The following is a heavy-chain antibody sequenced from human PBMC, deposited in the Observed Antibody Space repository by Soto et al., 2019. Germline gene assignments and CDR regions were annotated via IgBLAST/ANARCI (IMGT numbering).Heavy chain of an antibody. V-gene: IGHV3-23*01. CDR3: AKDKGELVIIKKPTASDAFDI. Sequence: GGSLRLSCAASGFTFSSYAMSWVRQAPGKGLEWVSAISGSGGSTYYADSVKGRFTISRDNSKNTMYLQRNSLRGEDTAVYYCAKDKGELVIIKKPTASDAFDIWGQGTMVTVSS. CDR2: ISGSGGST. CDR1: GFTFSSYA. D-gene: IGHD3-9*01. J-gene: IGHJ3*02.